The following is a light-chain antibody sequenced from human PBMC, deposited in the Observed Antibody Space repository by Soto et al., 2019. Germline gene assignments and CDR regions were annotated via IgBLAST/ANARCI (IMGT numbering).Light chain of an antibody. CDR3: QQYNNWPIT. J-gene: IGKJ5*01. CDR2: AAS. Sequence: DIQMTQSPSTLSGSVGDRVTITCRASQTISSWLAWYQQKPGKAPKLLIYAASTLQSGVPSRFSGSGSGTDFTLTISCLQSEDFATYYCQQYNNWPITFGQGTRLEIK. V-gene: IGKV1-5*01. CDR1: QTISSW.